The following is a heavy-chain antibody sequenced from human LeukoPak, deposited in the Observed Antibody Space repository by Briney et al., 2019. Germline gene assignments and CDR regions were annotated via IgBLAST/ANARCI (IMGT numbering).Heavy chain of an antibody. Sequence: ASVKVSCKASGYTFASYYMHWVRQAPGQGLEWMGIINPSGGSTSYAQKFQGRVAMTRDTTTSTVYMELSSLRSEDTAVYYCARGPPVYYDSSGYYYPLRYWGQGTLVTVSS. J-gene: IGHJ4*02. V-gene: IGHV1-46*01. CDR2: INPSGGST. CDR1: GYTFASYY. CDR3: ARGPPVYYDSSGYYYPLRY. D-gene: IGHD3-22*01.